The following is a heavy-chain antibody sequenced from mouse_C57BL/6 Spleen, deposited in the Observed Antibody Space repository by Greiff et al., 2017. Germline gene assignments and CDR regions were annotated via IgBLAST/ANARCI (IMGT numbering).Heavy chain of an antibody. V-gene: IGHV3-6*01. Sequence: EVQLQESGPGLVKPSQSLSLTCSVTGYSITSGYYWNWIRQFPGNKLEWMGYISYDGSNNYNPSLKNRISITRDTSKNQFFLKLNSVTTEDTATYYCARALMVNYARDYWGQGTSVTVSS. CDR3: ARALMVNYARDY. CDR2: ISYDGSN. CDR1: GYSITSGYY. J-gene: IGHJ4*01. D-gene: IGHD2-2*01.